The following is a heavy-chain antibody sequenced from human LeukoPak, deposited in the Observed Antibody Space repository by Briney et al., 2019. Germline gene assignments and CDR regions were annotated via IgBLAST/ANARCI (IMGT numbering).Heavy chain of an antibody. V-gene: IGHV3-23*01. CDR3: AKGPRALEHSTHRFDS. D-gene: IGHD1/OR15-1a*01. Sequence: PGGTLRLSCAASGFTFNDYGMSSVRAALEKGLERVSAISGSGADTYYADSVKGRFSISRDNSKNTLYLHMNTLRAEDTALYYCAKGPRALEHSTHRFDSWGQGTLVTVSS. J-gene: IGHJ4*02. CDR2: ISGSGADT. CDR1: GFTFNDYG.